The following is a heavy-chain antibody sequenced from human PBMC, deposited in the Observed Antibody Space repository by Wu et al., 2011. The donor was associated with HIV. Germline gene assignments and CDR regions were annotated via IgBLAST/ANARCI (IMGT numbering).Heavy chain of an antibody. V-gene: IGHV1-69*05. CDR2: IIPIFGTT. CDR3: ARGGGTMVRGLYYFDY. D-gene: IGHD3-10*01. CDR1: GVTFSNYA. J-gene: IGHJ4*02. Sequence: QVQLVQSGAEVKKPGSSVKVSCKTSGVTFSNYAITWVRQAPGQGLEWMGGIIPIFGTTKYAQKFQGRVTITTDESTTTAYMELSSLRSEDTAIYYCARGGGTMVRGLYYFDYWGQGTLVTVSS.